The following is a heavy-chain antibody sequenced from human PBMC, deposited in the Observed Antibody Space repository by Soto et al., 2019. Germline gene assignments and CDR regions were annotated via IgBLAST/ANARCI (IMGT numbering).Heavy chain of an antibody. CDR2: INAFHGKT. V-gene: IGHV1-18*01. CDR3: ARDIARWLPLGGY. Sequence: ASVKVSCKASGYTFTSYGISWVRQAPGQGLEWMGWINAFHGKTNYAQKLQGRVTMTTDTSTSTAYMELRSLRSEDTAVYYCARDIARWLPLGGYWGQGTLVTVSS. D-gene: IGHD5-12*01. J-gene: IGHJ4*02. CDR1: GYTFTSYG.